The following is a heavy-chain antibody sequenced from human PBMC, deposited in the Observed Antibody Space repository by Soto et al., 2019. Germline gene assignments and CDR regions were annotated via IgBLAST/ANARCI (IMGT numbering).Heavy chain of an antibody. CDR3: ARHGGLDILTGYYYYYYMDV. J-gene: IGHJ6*03. V-gene: IGHV4-39*01. CDR1: GGSISSSSYY. CDR2: IYYSGST. Sequence: QLQLQESGPGLVKPSETLSLTCTVSGGSISSSSYYWGWIRQPPGKGLEWIGSIYYSGSTYYNPSLKSRVTISVDTSKNQFSLKLSSVTAADTAVYYCARHGGLDILTGYYYYYYMDVWGKGTTVTVSS. D-gene: IGHD3-9*01.